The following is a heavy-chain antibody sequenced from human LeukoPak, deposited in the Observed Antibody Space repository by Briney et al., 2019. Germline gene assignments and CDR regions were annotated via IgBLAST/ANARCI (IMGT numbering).Heavy chain of an antibody. J-gene: IGHJ4*02. V-gene: IGHV5-10-1*01. Sequence: GESLKISCKGSGYSFTTFWISWVRQMPGKGLEWMGRIDPSDSVTKYSPSFQGHVTFSSDMSISTVYLEWSNLEASDTAIYYCARHCAATSCYLEYWGQGTLVTVSS. CDR1: GYSFTTFW. D-gene: IGHD2-2*01. CDR3: ARHCAATSCYLEY. CDR2: IDPSDSVT.